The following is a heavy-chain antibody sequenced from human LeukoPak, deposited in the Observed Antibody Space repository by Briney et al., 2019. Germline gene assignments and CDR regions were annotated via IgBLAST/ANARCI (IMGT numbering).Heavy chain of an antibody. CDR1: GGSLSSYY. CDR3: ARDRSSGWYFSTFYYYYYMDV. CDR2: IYHSGST. J-gene: IGHJ6*03. D-gene: IGHD6-19*01. V-gene: IGHV4-59*01. Sequence: SETLSLTCTVSGGSLSSYYWSWIRQPPGKGLEWIGYIYHSGSTKYNPSLKSRVTISVDTSKSQFSLKLSSVTAADTAVYYCARDRSSGWYFSTFYYYYYMDVWGKGTTVTVSS.